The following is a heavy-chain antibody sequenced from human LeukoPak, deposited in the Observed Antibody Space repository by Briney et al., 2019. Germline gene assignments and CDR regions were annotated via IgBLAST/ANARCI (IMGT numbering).Heavy chain of an antibody. D-gene: IGHD4-17*01. CDR3: AREDGDGSWFDP. Sequence: GASVKVSCEVSGYRFTGYYIHWVRQAPGQGLEWMGWMNPISGGTNYAPKFQGRVTMTTDTSTSTAYMELRSLRSDDTAVYYCAREDGDGSWFDPWGQGTLVTVSS. V-gene: IGHV1-2*02. CDR2: MNPISGGT. CDR1: GYRFTGYY. J-gene: IGHJ5*02.